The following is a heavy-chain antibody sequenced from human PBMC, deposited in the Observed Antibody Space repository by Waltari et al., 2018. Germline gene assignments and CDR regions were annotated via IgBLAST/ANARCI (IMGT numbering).Heavy chain of an antibody. CDR1: GNTLSGYF. J-gene: IGHJ4*02. CDR2: IDANSGGT. V-gene: IGHV1-2*02. Sequence: QVQLVQSGSEVKKPGASVKVSCKSSGNTLSGYFFHWVRQAPGQGLEWMGWIDANSGGTSYAQQFQGRVTLTRDTSITTAYMDLSSLTSDDTAIYYCARDPPRSFGGYDSWAQGTLVTVSS. D-gene: IGHD5-12*01. CDR3: ARDPPRSFGGYDS.